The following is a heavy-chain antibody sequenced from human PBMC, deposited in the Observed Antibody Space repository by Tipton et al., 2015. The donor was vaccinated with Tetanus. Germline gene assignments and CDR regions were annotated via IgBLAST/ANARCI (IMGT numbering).Heavy chain of an antibody. CDR1: GGSFSGYY. V-gene: IGHV4-34*01. D-gene: IGHD1-1*01. CDR3: ARGTGAQGDY. Sequence: LRLSCAVYGGSFSGYYWSWIRQPPGKGLEWIGEINHSGSTNYNPSLKSRVTISVDTSKNQFSLKLSSVTAADTAVYYCARGTGAQGDYWGQGTLVTVSS. CDR2: INHSGST. J-gene: IGHJ4*02.